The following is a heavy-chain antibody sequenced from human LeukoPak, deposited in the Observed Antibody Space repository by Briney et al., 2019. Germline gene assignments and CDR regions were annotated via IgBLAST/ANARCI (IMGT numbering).Heavy chain of an antibody. D-gene: IGHD4-17*01. CDR1: GFTSSSYA. CDR2: ISYDGSNK. V-gene: IGHV3-30-3*01. J-gene: IGHJ5*02. Sequence: GGSLRLSCAASGFTSSSYAMHWVRQAPGKGLEWVAVISYDGSNKYYADSVKGRFTISRDNSKNTLYLQMNSLRAEDTAVYYCARDTRNGDIDHWGQGTLVTVSS. CDR3: ARDTRNGDIDH.